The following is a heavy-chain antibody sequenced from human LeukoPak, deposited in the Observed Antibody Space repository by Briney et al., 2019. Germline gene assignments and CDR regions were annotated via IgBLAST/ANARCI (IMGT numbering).Heavy chain of an antibody. CDR1: RYTLTELS. CDR3: ATWGKGWDPFFDY. V-gene: IGHV1-24*01. Sequence: ASVKVSCNVSRYTLTELSMHWVRQAPGKGLEWMGGFDPEDDETVSAQKFQGRVTMTEDTSTDTAYMELSSLRSDDTAVYYCATWGKGWDPFFDYWGQGTLVIVSS. CDR2: FDPEDDET. D-gene: IGHD6-19*01. J-gene: IGHJ4*02.